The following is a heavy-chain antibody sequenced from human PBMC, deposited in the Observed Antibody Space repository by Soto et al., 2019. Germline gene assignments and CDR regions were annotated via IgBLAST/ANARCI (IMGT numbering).Heavy chain of an antibody. V-gene: IGHV3-30-3*01. CDR1: GFIFSSYG. Sequence: QEQLVESGGGVVQPGRSLRLSCAASGFIFSSYGMHWVHQSPGKGLEWVALISYDGSEKYYADSVKGRFTISRDNSEKTHYLQMNSLRPEDTAVYYCAREDTVGTYYYYGVDVWGQGTTVTVSS. J-gene: IGHJ6*02. D-gene: IGHD1-1*01. CDR3: AREDTVGTYYYYGVDV. CDR2: ISYDGSEK.